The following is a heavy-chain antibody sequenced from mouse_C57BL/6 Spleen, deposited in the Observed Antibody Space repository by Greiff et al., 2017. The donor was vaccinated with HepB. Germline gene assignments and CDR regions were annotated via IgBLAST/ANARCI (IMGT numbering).Heavy chain of an antibody. J-gene: IGHJ2*01. Sequence: EVQLQQSGPELVKPGASVKMSCKASGYTFTDYNMHWVKQSHGKSLEWIGYINPNNGGTSYNQKFKGKATLTVNKSSSTAYMELRSLTSEDSAVYYCARGVWIGYYFDYWGQGTTLTVSS. CDR1: GYTFTDYN. CDR3: ARGVWIGYYFDY. V-gene: IGHV1-22*01. CDR2: INPNNGGT.